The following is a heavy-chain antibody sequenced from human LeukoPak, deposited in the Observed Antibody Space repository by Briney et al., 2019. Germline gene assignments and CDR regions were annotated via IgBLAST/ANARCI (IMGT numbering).Heavy chain of an antibody. CDR1: GYTFTSYD. Sequence: ASVKVSCKASGYTFTSYDINWVRQATGQGLEWMGWMNPNSGNTGYAQKFQGRVTMTRNTSISTAYMELSSLRSEDTAVYYCARGLNVLRYFDGLPMDVWGQGTTVTVSS. V-gene: IGHV1-8*01. CDR3: ARGLNVLRYFDGLPMDV. J-gene: IGHJ6*02. D-gene: IGHD3-9*01. CDR2: MNPNSGNT.